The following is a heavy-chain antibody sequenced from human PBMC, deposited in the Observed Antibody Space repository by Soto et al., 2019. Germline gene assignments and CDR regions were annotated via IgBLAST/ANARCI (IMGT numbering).Heavy chain of an antibody. V-gene: IGHV1-18*01. D-gene: IGHD5-12*01. CDR1: GYTFTSYV. CDR2: ISAYNGNT. Sequence: QVQLVQSGAEVKKPGASVKVSCKASGYTFTSYVISWVRQAPGQGLEWMGWISAYNGNTNYAQRLQGRVTMTTDTSTSTLYRELRRLRSDDTAVYYCARDVRGHYYYYGMDVWGQGTTVTVSS. CDR3: ARDVRGHYYYYGMDV. J-gene: IGHJ6*02.